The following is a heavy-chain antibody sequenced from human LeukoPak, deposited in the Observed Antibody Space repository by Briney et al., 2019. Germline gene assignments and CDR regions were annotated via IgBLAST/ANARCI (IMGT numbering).Heavy chain of an antibody. CDR1: GYSISSGYY. J-gene: IGHJ4*02. Sequence: SETLSLTCTVSGYSISSGYYWGWIRQPPGKGLEWIGSIYHSGSTYYNPSLKSRVTISVDTSKNQFSLKLSSVTAADTAVYYCARDTMGLRYYFDYWGQGTLVTVSS. V-gene: IGHV4-38-2*02. CDR2: IYHSGST. CDR3: ARDTMGLRYYFDY. D-gene: IGHD4-17*01.